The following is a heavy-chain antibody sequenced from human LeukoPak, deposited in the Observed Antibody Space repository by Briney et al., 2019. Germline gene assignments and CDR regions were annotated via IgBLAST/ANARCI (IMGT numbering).Heavy chain of an antibody. V-gene: IGHV3-7*01. Sequence: GGSLRLSCAASGLSVSGYWLTWVRQAPGKGLKWVANIKQDGSEKNYVDSVKGRFTISRDNADNSLYLEMTNLRVEDTAVYFCASRYCTGVNCFAASYMCMDLWGKGTTVTVSS. J-gene: IGHJ6*03. CDR1: GLSVSGYW. D-gene: IGHD2-8*02. CDR3: ASRYCTGVNCFAASYMCMDL. CDR2: IKQDGSEK.